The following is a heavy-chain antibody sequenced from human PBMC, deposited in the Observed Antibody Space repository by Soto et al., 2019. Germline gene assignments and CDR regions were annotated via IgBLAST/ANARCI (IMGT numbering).Heavy chain of an antibody. CDR2: IYYSGST. V-gene: IGHV4-30-4*01. Sequence: KQSQTLSLTCTVSGGSISSGDYYWSWIRQPPGKGLEWIGYIYYSGSTYYNPSLKSRVTISVDTSKNQFSLKLSSVTAADTAVYYCARYCTNGVCFYDAFDIWGQGTMVTVSS. D-gene: IGHD2-8*01. CDR1: GGSISSGDYY. CDR3: ARYCTNGVCFYDAFDI. J-gene: IGHJ3*02.